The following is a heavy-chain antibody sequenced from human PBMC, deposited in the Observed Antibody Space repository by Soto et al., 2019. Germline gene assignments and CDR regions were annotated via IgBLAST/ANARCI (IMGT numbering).Heavy chain of an antibody. CDR1: GYTFTNYW. J-gene: IGHJ4*02. V-gene: IGHV5-51*01. D-gene: IGHD2-2*02. CDR3: AKGYCSNTTCYMESHFDY. Sequence: PGESLKISCKGSGYTFTNYWIGWVRQMPGKGLEWMGIIYPGDSDTRYGPSFQGQVTISADKSISTAYLQWSSLEASDTAMYYCAKGYCSNTTCYMESHFDYWGQGTLVTVSS. CDR2: IYPGDSDT.